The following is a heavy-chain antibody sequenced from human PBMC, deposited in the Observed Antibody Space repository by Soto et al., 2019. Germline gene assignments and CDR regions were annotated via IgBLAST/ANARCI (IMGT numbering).Heavy chain of an antibody. CDR3: ARDRDILTGYYRRAFDI. D-gene: IGHD3-9*01. CDR2: VYCSGST. Sequence: SETLSLTCTVSGGSISSSSYYWGWIRQPPGQGLEWIGSVYCSGSTYYNPSLKSRVTISVDTSKNQFSLQLGSVTAADTAVYYCARDRDILTGYYRRAFDIWGQGTMVTVSS. CDR1: GGSISSSSYY. J-gene: IGHJ3*02. V-gene: IGHV4-39*07.